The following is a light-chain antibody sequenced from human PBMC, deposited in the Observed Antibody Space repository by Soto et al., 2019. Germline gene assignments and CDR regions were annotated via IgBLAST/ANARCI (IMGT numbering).Light chain of an antibody. Sequence: EIVLTQSPATLSLSPGERATLSCRASQSVSSYLAWYQQKPGQAPRLLIYDASNRATGIPARFSGSGSGTDFTLTISSLEPEDFAVYYCQQYNTYPYTFGPGTKLEIK. V-gene: IGKV3-11*01. CDR1: QSVSSY. CDR2: DAS. CDR3: QQYNTYPYT. J-gene: IGKJ2*01.